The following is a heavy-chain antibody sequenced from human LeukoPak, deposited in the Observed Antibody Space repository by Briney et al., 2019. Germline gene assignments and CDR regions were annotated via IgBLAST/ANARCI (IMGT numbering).Heavy chain of an antibody. V-gene: IGHV3-23*01. Sequence: GVSLRLSCAASGLTFSSYAMSWVRQAPGKGLECVSVISGSGGNTYYADSVKGRFTIPRDNSKNTLYLQMNSLRVGDTAVYSCAKGSHGYSSSSADYWGQGTLVTVSS. CDR3: AKGSHGYSSSSADY. CDR2: ISGSGGNT. CDR1: GLTFSSYA. J-gene: IGHJ4*02. D-gene: IGHD6-6*01.